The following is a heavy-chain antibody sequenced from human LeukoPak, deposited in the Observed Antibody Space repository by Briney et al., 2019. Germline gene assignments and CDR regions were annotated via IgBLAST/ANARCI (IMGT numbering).Heavy chain of an antibody. CDR2: ISGSGGST. CDR3: AKDSRGRVTIFGVDQEIQFGEFDY. CDR1: GFTFSSYA. D-gene: IGHD3-3*01. V-gene: IGHV3-23*01. J-gene: IGHJ4*02. Sequence: GGSLRLSCAASGFTFSSYAMSWVRQAPGKGLEWVSAISGSGGSTYYADSVKGRFTISRDNSKNTLYLQMNSLRAEDTAVYYCAKDSRGRVTIFGVDQEIQFGEFDYWGQGTLVTVSS.